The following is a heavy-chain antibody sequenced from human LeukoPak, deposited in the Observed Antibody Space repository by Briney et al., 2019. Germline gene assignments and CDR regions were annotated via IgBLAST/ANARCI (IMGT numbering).Heavy chain of an antibody. J-gene: IGHJ4*02. V-gene: IGHV1-69*06. CDR1: GGTFSSYA. D-gene: IGHD5-12*01. Sequence: GSSVKVSCKASGGTFSSYAISWVRQAPGQGVEWMGGIIPIFGTANYAQKFQGRVTITADKSTSTAYMELSRLRSDDTAVYYCARATDIVATSEFDYWGQGTLVTVSS. CDR3: ARATDIVATSEFDY. CDR2: IIPIFGTA.